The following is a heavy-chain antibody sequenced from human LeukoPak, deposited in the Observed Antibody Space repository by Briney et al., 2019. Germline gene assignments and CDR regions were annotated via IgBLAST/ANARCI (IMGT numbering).Heavy chain of an antibody. CDR1: GFIFRAYA. CDR3: AKASWVSSADAVL. Sequence: GGSLTPSWVATGFIFRAYAMGSVRQDPRGGLGWVSSLRGDGETFYTDCVKGRFTLSSDHSRNTVYLQLSNLRVEDTAVDYCAKASWVSSADAVLWGQGTLVTVS. CDR2: LRGDGET. V-gene: IGHV3-23*01. J-gene: IGHJ4*02. D-gene: IGHD3-16*01.